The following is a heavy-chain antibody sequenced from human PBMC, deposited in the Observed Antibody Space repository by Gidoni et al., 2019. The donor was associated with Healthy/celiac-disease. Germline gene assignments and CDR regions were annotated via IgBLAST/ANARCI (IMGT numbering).Heavy chain of an antibody. D-gene: IGHD2-15*01. CDR1: GGSIRSGGYY. Sequence: QVQLQESGPGLVKPSQTLSLTCPVSGGSIRSGGYYWSWIRQHPGKGLEWIGYLYYSGSTYYNPSLKSRVTISVDTSKNQFSLKLSSVTAADTAVYYWARASTHALGYCSGGSCFAGFDYWGQGTLVTVSS. CDR2: LYYSGST. V-gene: IGHV4-31*03. J-gene: IGHJ4*02. CDR3: ARASTHALGYCSGGSCFAGFDY.